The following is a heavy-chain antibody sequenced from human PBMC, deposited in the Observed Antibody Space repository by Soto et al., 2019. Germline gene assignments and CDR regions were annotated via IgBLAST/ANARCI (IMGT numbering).Heavy chain of an antibody. CDR1: GGSVTNSSYY. V-gene: IGHV4-39*01. D-gene: IGHD4-17*01. CDR3: VSQRTTVPTQAYFDY. CDR2: VYYRGRS. J-gene: IGHJ4*02. Sequence: SETLSLTCTVSGGSVTNSSYYWGWIRQSPGKGLEWIGSVYYRGRSHSKSSVKSRVTISVDTSKNRFSLSLNSVTASDTAVYFCVSQRTTVPTQAYFDYWGPGALVTVSS.